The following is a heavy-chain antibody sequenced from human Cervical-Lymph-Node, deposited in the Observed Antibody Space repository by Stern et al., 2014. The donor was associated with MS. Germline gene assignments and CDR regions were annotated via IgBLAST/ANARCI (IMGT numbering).Heavy chain of an antibody. D-gene: IGHD6-13*01. CDR3: ARGISDSSSWYGYYYYGMDV. J-gene: IGHJ6*02. V-gene: IGHV7-4-1*02. Sequence: QVQLVQSGSELKKPGASVKVSCKASGYTFTSYAMTWVRQAPGPGLEWMGWISTNTGNPTYAQWFTGRFVFSLEPSVSTAYLQISSLKAEYTAVYYCARGISDSSSWYGYYYYGMDVWGQGTTVTVSS. CDR2: ISTNTGNP. CDR1: GYTFTSYA.